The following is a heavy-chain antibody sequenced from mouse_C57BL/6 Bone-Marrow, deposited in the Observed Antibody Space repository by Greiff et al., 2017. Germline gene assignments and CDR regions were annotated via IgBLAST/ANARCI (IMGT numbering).Heavy chain of an antibody. V-gene: IGHV14-4*01. CDR2: IDPANGDT. CDR1: GFNIKDDY. D-gene: IGHD2-1*01. CDR3: TTLAIYYGNYHYAMDY. Sequence: VQLQQSGAELVRPGASVKLSCTASGFNIKDDYMPSVKPRPDQGLEWIGWIDPANGDTEYASKFQGKATITADTSSNTSYLQLSSLTSEDTAVYYCTTLAIYYGNYHYAMDYWGQGTSVTGSS. J-gene: IGHJ4*01.